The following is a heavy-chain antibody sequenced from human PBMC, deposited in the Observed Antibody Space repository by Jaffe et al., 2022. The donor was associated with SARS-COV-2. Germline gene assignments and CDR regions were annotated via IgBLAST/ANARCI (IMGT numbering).Heavy chain of an antibody. CDR2: IKSKADGGTT. CDR3: TTELFRLERLPYYFEY. D-gene: IGHD1-1*01. CDR1: GFTFTNAW. J-gene: IGHJ4*02. V-gene: IGHV3-15*01. Sequence: EVQLVESGGGLVKPGGSLRLSCAASGFTFTNAWMSWVRQAPGKGLEWVGLIKSKADGGTTDFAAPVKARFTISRDDSKNTLYLQMSSLKTEDTAVYYCTTELFRLERLPYYFEYWGQGALVSVSS.